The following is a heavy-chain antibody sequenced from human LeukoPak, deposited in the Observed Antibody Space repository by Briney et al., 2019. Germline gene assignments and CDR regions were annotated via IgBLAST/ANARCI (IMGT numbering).Heavy chain of an antibody. V-gene: IGHV3-30*18. CDR3: AKDDRGNEAPFDY. Sequence: LTGGSLRLSCAASGFTFSNYDMHWVRQAPGKGLEWVAVISYDGTNKYYADSVKGRFTISRDNSKNTLHLQMNSLRAEDTAVYYCAKDDRGNEAPFDYWGQGTLVTVSS. J-gene: IGHJ4*02. CDR2: ISYDGTNK. CDR1: GFTFSNYD.